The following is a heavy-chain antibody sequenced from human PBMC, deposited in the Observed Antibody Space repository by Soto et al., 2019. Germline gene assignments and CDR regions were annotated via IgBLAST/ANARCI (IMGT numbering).Heavy chain of an antibody. CDR2: TDYSGNT. D-gene: IGHD6-19*01. V-gene: IGHV4-59*08. Sequence: QVQLQESGPGLVRPSETLSLTCTVSSDSISSYYWIWIRQSPGKGLEWMGYTDYSGNTNYNTSFKSRVTISGDTSKNQFSLRLSSVTAADTSVYYCARAVGDPLYYLDYWGQGTLVTVSS. CDR1: SDSISSYY. J-gene: IGHJ4*02. CDR3: ARAVGDPLYYLDY.